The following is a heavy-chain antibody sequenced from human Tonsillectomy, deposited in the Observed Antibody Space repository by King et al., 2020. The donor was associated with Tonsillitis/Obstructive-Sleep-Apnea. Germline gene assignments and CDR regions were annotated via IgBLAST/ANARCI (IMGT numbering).Heavy chain of an antibody. CDR2: IDPSDSYT. Sequence: VQLVQSGAEVKKPGESLRISCKGSGYSFTSYWISWVRQMPGKGLEWMGRIDPSDSYTNYSPSFQGDVTISADKSISTAYLQWSSLKASDTAMYYCARREPYYYDSSGYLFDYWGQGTLVTVSS. J-gene: IGHJ4*02. D-gene: IGHD3-22*01. CDR3: ARREPYYYDSSGYLFDY. V-gene: IGHV5-10-1*01. CDR1: GYSFTSYW.